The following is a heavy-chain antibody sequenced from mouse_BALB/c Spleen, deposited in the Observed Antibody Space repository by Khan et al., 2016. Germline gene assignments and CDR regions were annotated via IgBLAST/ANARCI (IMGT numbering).Heavy chain of an antibody. CDR1: GFNIKDTY. D-gene: IGHD1-1*01. Sequence: VQLQQSGAELVKPGASVKLSCTASGFNIKDTYMHWVKQRPEQGLEWIGRIDPANGNTKYDPKFQGKATITADTSSNTAYLQLSSLTSEDTAVYYGANYGSSYWYFDVWGEGTTVTVSS. V-gene: IGHV14-3*02. CDR3: ANYGSSYWYFDV. CDR2: IDPANGNT. J-gene: IGHJ1*01.